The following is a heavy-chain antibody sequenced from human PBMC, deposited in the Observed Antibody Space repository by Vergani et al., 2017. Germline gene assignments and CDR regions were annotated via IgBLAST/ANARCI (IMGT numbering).Heavy chain of an antibody. CDR1: GFVFSESP. V-gene: IGHV3-73*01. CDR3: SAQTQSCHDY. Sequence: EVQLMESGGGWAQPGGSLRLSCAASGFVFSESPIHWVRQVPGKGLEWLGHIRRRSEHYATAYGPSLRGRATISRDDSTNTAYLQLSSLGTDDTAIYFWSAQTQSCHDYWGQETLVAVSS. CDR2: IRRRSEHYAT. J-gene: IGHJ4*02. D-gene: IGHD3-10*01.